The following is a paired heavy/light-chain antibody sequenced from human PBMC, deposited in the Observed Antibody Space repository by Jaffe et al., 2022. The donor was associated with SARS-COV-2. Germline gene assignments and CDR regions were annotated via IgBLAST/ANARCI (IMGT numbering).Light chain of an antibody. CDR3: QQSYITSALT. CDR2: DAF. Sequence: DIQMTQSPSSLSASVGDRVTITCRASQSISSYLNWYQQKPGKAPKLLIYDAFSLQSGVPSRFSGSGSGTDFTLTISSLQPEDFATYYCQQSYITSALTFGGGTKVDIK. CDR1: QSISSY. J-gene: IGKJ4*01. V-gene: IGKV1-39*01.
Heavy chain of an antibody. D-gene: IGHD3-10*01. Sequence: QLQLQESGPGLVKPSETLSLTCTVSGGSISINNYYWGWIRQPPGKGLEWIGSRYYSGSTYYNPSLKSRVTVSVDTSKNQFSLRLNSVTAADTAVYYCARHRFGSGFDYWGQGTLVTVSS. CDR1: GGSISINNYY. CDR3: ARHRFGSGFDY. V-gene: IGHV4-39*01. J-gene: IGHJ4*02. CDR2: RYYSGST.